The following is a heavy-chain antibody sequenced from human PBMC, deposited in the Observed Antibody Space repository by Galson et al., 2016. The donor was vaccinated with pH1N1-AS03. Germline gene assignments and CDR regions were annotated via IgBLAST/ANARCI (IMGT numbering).Heavy chain of an antibody. CDR1: GYSFPTYS. D-gene: IGHD2-15*01. CDR2: ISAYSGDT. Sequence: SVKVSCKASGYSFPTYSFNWVRQAPGQGLEWLGWISAYSGDTHYARKFQGRITLTTDTSTSTAYMELRSLRSDDTAVYYCARDRGFRPDTFDIWGQGTWVTVSS. CDR3: ARDRGFRPDTFDI. V-gene: IGHV1-18*04. J-gene: IGHJ3*02.